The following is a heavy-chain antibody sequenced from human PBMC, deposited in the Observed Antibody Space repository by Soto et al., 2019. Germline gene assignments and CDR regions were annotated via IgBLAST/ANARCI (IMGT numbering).Heavy chain of an antibody. J-gene: IGHJ3*02. D-gene: IGHD1-1*01. CDR1: GFICSSYD. CDR3: AKATATSGGAFEI. CDR2: ILVGGST. V-gene: IGHV3-23*01. Sequence: ETLSLSCAVSGFICSSYDMSWVRQAPGKGLEWVSTILVGGSTHYEDAVKGRFTISRDTSKNTVYLQMNSLTAGDTAVYYCAKATATSGGAFEIYGQGTMVTVSS.